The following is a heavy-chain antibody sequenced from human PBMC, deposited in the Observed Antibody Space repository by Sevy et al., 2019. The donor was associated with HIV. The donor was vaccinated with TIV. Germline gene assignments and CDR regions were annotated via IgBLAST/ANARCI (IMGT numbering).Heavy chain of an antibody. CDR2: IYYSGST. J-gene: IGHJ4*02. CDR3: ARARYNYYDSSGFFDY. D-gene: IGHD3-22*01. Sequence: SETLSLTCTVSGGSISSDYWSWVRQPPGKGLEWIGYIYYSGSTNYNPSLKSRVTISVDTSKNQFPLKLSSVTAADTAVYYCARARYNYYDSSGFFDYWGQGTLVTVSS. CDR1: GGSISSDY. V-gene: IGHV4-59*01.